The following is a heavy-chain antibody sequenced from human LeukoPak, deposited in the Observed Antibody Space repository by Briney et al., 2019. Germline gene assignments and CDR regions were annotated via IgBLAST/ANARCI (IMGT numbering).Heavy chain of an antibody. CDR3: ARDIASAGLFFDS. J-gene: IGHJ4*02. Sequence: PGGSLRLSCVVSGFALSGYWMSWVRQAPGKGLQWVADIKYDGSERQYVDSVKGRFTISRDIAKNSVYLQMNSLGADDTAVYYCARDIASAGLFFDSWGQGTLVTVSS. CDR2: IKYDGSER. V-gene: IGHV3-7*01. D-gene: IGHD6-13*01. CDR1: GFALSGYW.